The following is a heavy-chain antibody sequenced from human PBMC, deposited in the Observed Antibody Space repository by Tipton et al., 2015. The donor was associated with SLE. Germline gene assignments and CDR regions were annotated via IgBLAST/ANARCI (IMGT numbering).Heavy chain of an antibody. J-gene: IGHJ4*02. Sequence: TLSLTCAVYGGSFSGYYWSWIRQPPGKGLEWIGSIYYSGTTHYNPSLKSRVTIAVDTSKNQFSLRLSSVTAADTAVYYCARRAEYCSVGSCYAGFDYWGQGTRVTVSA. CDR1: GGSFSGYY. D-gene: IGHD2-15*01. CDR2: IYYSGTT. CDR3: ARRAEYCSVGSCYAGFDY. V-gene: IGHV4-34*01.